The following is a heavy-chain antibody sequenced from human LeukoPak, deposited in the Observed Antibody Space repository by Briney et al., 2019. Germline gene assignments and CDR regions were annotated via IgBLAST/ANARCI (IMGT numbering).Heavy chain of an antibody. CDR1: GGSSSSYY. Sequence: SETLSLTCTVSGGSSSSYYWSWIRQPPGKGLEWIGYIYYTGSTDYNPSLKRRVTMSVDTSKNHFSLKLSSVTAADTAVYYCAREEYYYDSRGQNWFDPWGQGTLVTVSS. CDR3: AREEYYYDSRGQNWFDP. J-gene: IGHJ5*02. CDR2: IYYTGST. V-gene: IGHV4-59*12. D-gene: IGHD3-22*01.